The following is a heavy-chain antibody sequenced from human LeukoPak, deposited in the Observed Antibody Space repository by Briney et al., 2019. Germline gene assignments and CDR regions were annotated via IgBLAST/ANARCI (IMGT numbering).Heavy chain of an antibody. Sequence: ASVKVSCKASGYTFTNYDINWVRQATGQGLEWMGWMNPNSGNSGYAQNFQGRVIMTRDTSISTAYMELHSLRSEDTAVYYCARGYSPSIRTTGNDYWGQGTLVTVSS. CDR3: ARGYSPSIRTTGNDY. D-gene: IGHD1-1*01. V-gene: IGHV1-8*02. CDR2: MNPNSGNS. J-gene: IGHJ4*02. CDR1: GYTFTNYD.